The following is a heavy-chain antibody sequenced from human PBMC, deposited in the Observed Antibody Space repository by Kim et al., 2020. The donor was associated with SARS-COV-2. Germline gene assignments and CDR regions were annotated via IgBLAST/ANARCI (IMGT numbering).Heavy chain of an antibody. CDR2: IIPILGIA. Sequence: SVKVSCKASGGTFSSYTISWVRQAPGQGLEWMGRIIPILGIANYAQKFQGRVTITADKSTSTAYMELSSLRSEDTAVYYCARVGWYLGYYYGMDVWGQGTTVTVSS. CDR1: GGTFSSYT. CDR3: ARVGWYLGYYYGMDV. D-gene: IGHD6-19*01. J-gene: IGHJ6*02. V-gene: IGHV1-69*02.